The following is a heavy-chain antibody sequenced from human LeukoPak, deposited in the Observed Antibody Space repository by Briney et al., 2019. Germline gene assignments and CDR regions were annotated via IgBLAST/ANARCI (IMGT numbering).Heavy chain of an antibody. CDR2: IKLDRSEK. CDR3: ARVHGGYPFDY. V-gene: IGHV3-7*01. Sequence: PGGSLRLSCAASGFTFTNYWMSWVRQAPGKGLELVANIKLDRSEKYYVDSVKGRFTISRDNAKNSLNLQMNSLRAEDTAVYYCARVHGGYPFDYWGQGTLVTVSS. CDR1: GFTFTNYW. J-gene: IGHJ4*02. D-gene: IGHD2-15*01.